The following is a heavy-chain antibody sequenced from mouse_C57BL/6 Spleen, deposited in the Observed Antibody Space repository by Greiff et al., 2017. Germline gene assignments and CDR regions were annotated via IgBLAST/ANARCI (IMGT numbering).Heavy chain of an antibody. Sequence: EVKLVESGGGLVQPKGSLKLSCAASGFSFNTYAMNWVRQAPGKGLEWVARIRSKSNNYATYYADSVKDRFTISRDDSESMLYLQMNNLKTEDTAMYYCVRHFGYGSSYDAMDYWGQGTSVTVSS. CDR2: IRSKSNNYAT. CDR3: VRHFGYGSSYDAMDY. V-gene: IGHV10-1*01. D-gene: IGHD1-1*01. J-gene: IGHJ4*01. CDR1: GFSFNTYA.